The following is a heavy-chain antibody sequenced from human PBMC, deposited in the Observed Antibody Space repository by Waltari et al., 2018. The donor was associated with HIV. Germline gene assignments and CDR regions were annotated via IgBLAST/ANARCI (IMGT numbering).Heavy chain of an antibody. CDR2: RWYDGTNK. CDR3: ARDRSEGGGYYYYGLDV. J-gene: IGHJ6*02. V-gene: IGHV3-33*01. Sequence: QVQLVESGGGVVQPGRSLRLSCAASGFTFSSYGMHWVRQAPGKGLEWVAVRWYDGTNKYYADSVKGRFTISRDNSKNTLYLQMNSLRAEDTAVYYCARDRSEGGGYYYYGLDVWGQGTTVTVSS. CDR1: GFTFSSYG. D-gene: IGHD2-15*01.